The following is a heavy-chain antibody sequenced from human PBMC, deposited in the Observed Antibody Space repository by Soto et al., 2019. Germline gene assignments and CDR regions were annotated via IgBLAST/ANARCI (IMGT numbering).Heavy chain of an antibody. J-gene: IGHJ3*02. Sequence: QVQLVQSGAEVKKPGSSVKVSCKASGGTFSSYTISWVRQAPGQGLEWMGRIIPILGIANYAQKFQGRVTITADKATSTADMGMSSRRSEDTAVDYCSRDDVIMVYARDKDAFDIWGQGTMVTVSS. CDR1: GGTFSSYT. CDR3: SRDDVIMVYARDKDAFDI. CDR2: IIPILGIA. D-gene: IGHD2-8*01. V-gene: IGHV1-69*08.